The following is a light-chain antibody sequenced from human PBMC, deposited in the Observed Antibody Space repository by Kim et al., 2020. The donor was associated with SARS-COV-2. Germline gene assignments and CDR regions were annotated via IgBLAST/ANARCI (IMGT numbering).Light chain of an antibody. CDR2: EGN. V-gene: IGLV2-23*01. Sequence: GSPGQSITISCTGSSIGGYNRVSWYQQHPGKVPKLIIYEGNKGPSGVSNRFSGSNSGNTASLTISGLQAEDEADYYCCSYAGSPYVFGTGTKVTVL. J-gene: IGLJ1*01. CDR3: CSYAGSPYV. CDR1: SIGGYNR.